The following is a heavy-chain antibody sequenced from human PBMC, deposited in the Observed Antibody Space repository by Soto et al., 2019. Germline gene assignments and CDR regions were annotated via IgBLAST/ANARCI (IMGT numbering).Heavy chain of an antibody. D-gene: IGHD6-6*01. V-gene: IGHV3-30-3*01. CDR1: GFTFSSYA. J-gene: IGHJ4*02. CDR3: ARGGGIAARLVYYFDY. Sequence: PGGSLRLSCAASGFTFSSYAMHWVRQAPGKGLEWVAVISYDGSNKYYADSVKGRFTISRDNSKNTLYLQMNSLRAEDTAVYYCARGGGIAARLVYYFDYWGQGSLVTVAS. CDR2: ISYDGSNK.